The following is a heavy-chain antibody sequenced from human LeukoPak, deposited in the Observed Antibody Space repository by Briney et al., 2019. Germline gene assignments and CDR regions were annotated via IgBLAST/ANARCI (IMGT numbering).Heavy chain of an antibody. J-gene: IGHJ5*01. Sequence: SETLSLTCNVSGGSMSGHFWIWFRQPPGKELKWFGHRDDSGRSNYNPSLRSRVTISIDTSKNQFSLKLNSVTAADTADYYCARAPVVRGVFGWFDFWGQGVLVTVSS. CDR2: RDDSGRS. V-gene: IGHV4-59*11. CDR3: ARAPVVRGVFGWFDF. CDR1: GGSMSGHF. D-gene: IGHD3-10*01.